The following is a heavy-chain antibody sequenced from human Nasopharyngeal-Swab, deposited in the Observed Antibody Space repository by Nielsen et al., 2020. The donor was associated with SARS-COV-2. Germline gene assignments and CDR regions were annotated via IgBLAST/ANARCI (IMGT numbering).Heavy chain of an antibody. CDR2: IYYSGST. D-gene: IGHD3-3*01. Sequence: SETLSLTCNVSGGSISSGDYYWSWIRQPPGKGLEWIGYIYYSGSTNYNPPLKSRVTISVDTSKNQFSLKLSSVTAADTAVYYCARASPQRITIFGVVDAFDIWGQGTMVTVSS. V-gene: IGHV4-61*08. J-gene: IGHJ3*02. CDR3: ARASPQRITIFGVVDAFDI. CDR1: GGSISSGDYY.